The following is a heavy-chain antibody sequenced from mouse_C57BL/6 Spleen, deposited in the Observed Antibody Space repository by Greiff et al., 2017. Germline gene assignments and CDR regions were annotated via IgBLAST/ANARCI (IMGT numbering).Heavy chain of an antibody. CDR1: GFTFSDSG. D-gene: IGHD4-1*01. Sequence: EVKVVESGGGLVKPGGSLTLSCAASGFTFSDSGMHWVRQAPEKGLEWVAYISSGSSTIYYADTVKGRFTISRDNAKNTLFLQMTSLRSEDTAMYYCTRLTRYGMDYWGQGTSVTVSS. CDR2: ISSGSSTI. CDR3: TRLTRYGMDY. V-gene: IGHV5-17*01. J-gene: IGHJ4*01.